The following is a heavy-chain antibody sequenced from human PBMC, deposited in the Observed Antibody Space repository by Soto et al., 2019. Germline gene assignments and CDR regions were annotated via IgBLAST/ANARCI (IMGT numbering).Heavy chain of an antibody. Sequence: GASVKVSCKASGYTFTSYGISWVRQAPGQGLEWMGWISAYNGNTNYAQKLQGRVTMTTDTSTSTAYMELRSLRSDDTAVYYCARGQLQLWLLSDWFDPWGQGTLVTVSS. CDR3: ARGQLQLWLLSDWFDP. CDR2: ISAYNGNT. V-gene: IGHV1-18*01. D-gene: IGHD5-18*01. CDR1: GYTFTSYG. J-gene: IGHJ5*02.